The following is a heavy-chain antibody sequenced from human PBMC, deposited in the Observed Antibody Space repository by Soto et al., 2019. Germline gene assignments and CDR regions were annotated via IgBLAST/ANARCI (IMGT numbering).Heavy chain of an antibody. J-gene: IGHJ4*02. CDR1: GVTFSSYW. CDR2: ISSDGSSI. V-gene: IGHV3-74*01. CDR3: GRSREGYSYFEH. D-gene: IGHD4-4*01. Sequence: EVQLVESGGGFVQPGGSLRLSCAASGVTFSSYWMHWVRQAPGAGPVWVSRISSDGSSIYYADSVKGRFTVSRDNAKNTLYLQMSSLRADDTAVYYCGRSREGYSYFEHWGQGILVTVSS.